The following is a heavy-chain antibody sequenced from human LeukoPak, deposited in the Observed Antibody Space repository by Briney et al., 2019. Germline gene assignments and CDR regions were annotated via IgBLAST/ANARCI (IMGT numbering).Heavy chain of an antibody. D-gene: IGHD2-2*01. Sequence: GGSLRLSCVGSTLTFSDYGMHWVRQAPGKGLEWVAFIRNDGAKTYYADSAKGRFTISRDNAKNSLYLQVNSLRTEDTAVYYCARVGRIYQYYMDVWGKGTTVTVSS. CDR2: IRNDGAKT. CDR3: ARVGRIYQYYMDV. J-gene: IGHJ6*03. CDR1: TLTFSDYG. V-gene: IGHV3-30*02.